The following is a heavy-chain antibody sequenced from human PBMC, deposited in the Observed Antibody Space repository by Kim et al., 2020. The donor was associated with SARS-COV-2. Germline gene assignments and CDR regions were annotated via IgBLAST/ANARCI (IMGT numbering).Heavy chain of an antibody. V-gene: IGHV3-23*01. CDR3: AKGAAYSSGWFDC. D-gene: IGHD6-19*01. Sequence: GGSLRLSCAASGFTFSNSAMTWVRRAPGKGLEWVSLISSGSDYTAYYTDSVKGRFTSSRDNSKNTFYLQMNNLRAEDTATYYCAKGAAYSSGWFDCWGQGTLVTVSS. CDR1: GFTFSNSA. J-gene: IGHJ4*02. CDR2: ISSGSDYTA.